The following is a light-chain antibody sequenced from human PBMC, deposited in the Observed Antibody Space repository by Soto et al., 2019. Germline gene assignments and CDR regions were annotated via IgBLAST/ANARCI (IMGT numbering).Light chain of an antibody. Sequence: DIQMTQSPSTLSASVGDRVIITCRASQSISTWLAWHQQKPGKAPKLLIYRVSNLQSGVPPRFSGSGSGTDFTLTISGLQPDDFATYYCQQSYSTPPTFGQGTKVDIK. CDR1: QSISTW. J-gene: IGKJ1*01. CDR2: RVS. CDR3: QQSYSTPPT. V-gene: IGKV1-39*01.